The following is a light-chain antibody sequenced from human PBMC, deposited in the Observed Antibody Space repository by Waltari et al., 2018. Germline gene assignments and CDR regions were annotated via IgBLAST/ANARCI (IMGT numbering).Light chain of an antibody. CDR1: QSISIW. V-gene: IGKV1-5*03. CDR3: QHYNNYPVA. Sequence: DIQMTQSPSTLSASVGDRVSITCRASQSISIWLALYQQKSGRAPKLLISKSSSLEYGVPSRFSGSGSGTEFTLTITNLQPDDFATYYCQHYNNYPVAFGPGTKLEIK. CDR2: KSS. J-gene: IGKJ2*01.